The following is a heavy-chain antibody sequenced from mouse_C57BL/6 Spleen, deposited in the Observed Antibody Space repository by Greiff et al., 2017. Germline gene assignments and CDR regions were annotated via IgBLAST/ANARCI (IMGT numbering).Heavy chain of an antibody. J-gene: IGHJ2*01. Sequence: QVQLQQSGAELVKPGASVKISCKASGYAFSSYWMNWVKQRPGKGLEWIGQIYPGDGDTNYNGKFKGKATLTADKSSSTAYMQHSSLTSEDSAVYFCARITTVVAHYFDDWGQGTTLTVSS. CDR3: ARITTVVAHYFDD. CDR1: GYAFSSYW. V-gene: IGHV1-80*01. D-gene: IGHD1-1*01. CDR2: IYPGDGDT.